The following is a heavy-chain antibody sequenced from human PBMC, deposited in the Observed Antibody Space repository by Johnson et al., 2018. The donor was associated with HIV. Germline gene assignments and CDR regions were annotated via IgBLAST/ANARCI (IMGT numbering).Heavy chain of an antibody. V-gene: IGHV3-53*01. CDR3: ARGGSSGYMDDAFDI. Sequence: VHLVESGGGLVKPGGSLRLYCAASGFTVSSNYMSWFRQAPGKGLEWVSVLYSGGSTYYADSVKGRFTLSRDNSKNTLYLQMNSLRAEDTAVYYCARGGSSGYMDDAFDIWGQGTMVTVSS. CDR1: GFTVSSNY. CDR2: LYSGGST. J-gene: IGHJ3*02. D-gene: IGHD1-26*01.